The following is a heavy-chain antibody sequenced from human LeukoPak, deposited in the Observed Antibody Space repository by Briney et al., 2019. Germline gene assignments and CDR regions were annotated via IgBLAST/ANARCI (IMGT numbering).Heavy chain of an antibody. CDR3: ARDQRGSGNYRTLGWFDP. J-gene: IGHJ5*02. Sequence: SETLSLTCTVSGGPISSSNYYWAWIRQPPGKGLEWIGSIYYSGSTYYNPSLKSRVTISVDTSKNQFSLKLTSVTAADTAVYYCARDQRGSGNYRTLGWFDPWGQGTLVTVSS. D-gene: IGHD3-10*01. CDR1: GGPISSSNYY. CDR2: IYYSGST. V-gene: IGHV4-39*07.